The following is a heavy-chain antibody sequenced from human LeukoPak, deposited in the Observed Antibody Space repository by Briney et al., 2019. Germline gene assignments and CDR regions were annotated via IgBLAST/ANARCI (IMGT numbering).Heavy chain of an antibody. Sequence: GGSLRLSCAASGFSFSRFGMNWVRQAPGKGLEWISYISSSSSAIYYADSVKGRFTISRDNAKNSLYLQMSSLRDEDTAVYYCAQKGGTDHWGRGTLVTVSS. V-gene: IGHV3-48*02. CDR3: AQKGGTDH. CDR2: ISSSSSAI. D-gene: IGHD2-15*01. CDR1: GFSFSRFG. J-gene: IGHJ4*02.